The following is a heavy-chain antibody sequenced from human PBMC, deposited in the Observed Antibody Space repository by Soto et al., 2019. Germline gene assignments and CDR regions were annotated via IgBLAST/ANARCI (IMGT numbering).Heavy chain of an antibody. V-gene: IGHV1-69*05. CDR2: IIPMFGTT. CDR1: GGTFSTYT. J-gene: IGHJ6*02. Sequence: ASVKVSCKASGGTFSTYTMSWVRQAPGQGLEWMGGIIPMFGTTNYAQTFQGRVTMTTDTSTSTVHMEVRSLRSDDTAVYYCAREGVAPYYYYGMDVWGQGTPVTVS. CDR3: AREGVAPYYYYGMDV. D-gene: IGHD5-12*01.